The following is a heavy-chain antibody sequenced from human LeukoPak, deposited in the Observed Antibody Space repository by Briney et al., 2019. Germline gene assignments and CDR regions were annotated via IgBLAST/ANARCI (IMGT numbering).Heavy chain of an antibody. CDR1: GYTFTGYY. CDR2: INPNSGGT. CDR3: ARGRYDSSGYYHYTFDY. V-gene: IGHV1-2*06. J-gene: IGHJ4*02. D-gene: IGHD3-22*01. Sequence: ASVKVSCKASGYTFTGYYMHWVRQAPSQGLECMGRINPNSGGTNYAQKFQGRVTMTRDTAISTAYMELSRLRSDDTAVYYCARGRYDSSGYYHYTFDYWGQGTLVTVSS.